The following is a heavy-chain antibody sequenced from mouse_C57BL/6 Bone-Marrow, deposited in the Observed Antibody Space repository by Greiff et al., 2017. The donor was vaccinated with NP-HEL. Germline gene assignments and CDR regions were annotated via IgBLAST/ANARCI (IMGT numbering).Heavy chain of an antibody. J-gene: IGHJ3*01. CDR1: GYTFTSYW. V-gene: IGHV1-53*01. CDR3: ARGVGQLRLRAWFAY. Sequence: QVQLQQPGTELVKPGASVKLSCKASGYTFTSYWMHWVKQRPGQGLEWIGNINPSNGGTNYNEKFKSKATLTVDKSSSTAYMQLSSLPSEDSAVXYCARGVGQLRLRAWFAYWGQGTLVTVSA. D-gene: IGHD3-2*02. CDR2: INPSNGGT.